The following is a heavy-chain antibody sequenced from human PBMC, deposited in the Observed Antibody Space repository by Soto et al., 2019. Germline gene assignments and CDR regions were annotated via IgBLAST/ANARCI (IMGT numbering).Heavy chain of an antibody. J-gene: IGHJ4*02. CDR3: ARDRGYGSGSYRFDY. V-gene: IGHV4-31*03. CDR1: GGSISSGGYY. Sequence: QVQLQESGPGLVKPSQTLSLTCTVSGGSISSGGYYWSWIRQHPGKGLEWIGYIYYSGITNYNPSLKSRVTISVDTSKNQFSLKLSSVTAADTAVYYCARDRGYGSGSYRFDYWGQGTLVPVSS. CDR2: IYYSGIT. D-gene: IGHD3-10*01.